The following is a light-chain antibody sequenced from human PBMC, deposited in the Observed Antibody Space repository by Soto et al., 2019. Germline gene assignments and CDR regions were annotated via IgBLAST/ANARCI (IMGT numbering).Light chain of an antibody. V-gene: IGKV3-15*01. CDR1: QSVSSD. CDR2: DAS. J-gene: IGKJ1*01. CDR3: QQYNNWPPT. Sequence: ETVMTQSPGTLSVSPGERATVSCTASQSVSSDLAWYQQKRGQAPRLLIYDASTRATGLPARFSGSGSGTEFTLTISGLQSEDFAVYYCQQYNNWPPTFGQGTKVDIK.